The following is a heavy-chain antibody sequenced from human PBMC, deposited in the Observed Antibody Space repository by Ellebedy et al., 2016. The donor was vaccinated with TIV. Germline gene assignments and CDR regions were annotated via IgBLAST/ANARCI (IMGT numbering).Heavy chain of an antibody. Sequence: SETLSLTCTVSGGSISSSSYYWDWIRQPPGKGLAWIGTIYYSGDTHSNPSLKSRVTIYVDTSKNQFSLRLNSGTAANTAVYYCARHGVPGYFYDNSGYSNWGQGTLVTVSS. CDR1: GGSISSSSYY. D-gene: IGHD3-22*01. CDR2: IYYSGDT. V-gene: IGHV4-39*01. J-gene: IGHJ1*01. CDR3: ARHGVPGYFYDNSGYSN.